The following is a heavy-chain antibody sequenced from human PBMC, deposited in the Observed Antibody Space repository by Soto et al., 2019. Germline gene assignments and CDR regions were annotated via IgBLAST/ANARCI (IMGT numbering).Heavy chain of an antibody. CDR3: ARGPPVGYDRIGYVEGDVYYFDY. Sequence: QVQLVQSGAEVKKPGSSVKVACKASGGTFGSYAISWVRQAPGQGLEWTGGTIPIFGTANYAQKFQGRVTIAADESINTAYMELSRLTDEDTAVYYCARGPPVGYDRIGYVEGDVYYFDYWGQGTLVTVSS. CDR2: TIPIFGTA. V-gene: IGHV1-69*01. J-gene: IGHJ4*02. D-gene: IGHD3-22*01. CDR1: GGTFGSYA.